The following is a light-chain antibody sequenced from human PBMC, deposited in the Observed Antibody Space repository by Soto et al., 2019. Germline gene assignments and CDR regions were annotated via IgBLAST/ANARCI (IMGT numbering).Light chain of an antibody. V-gene: IGKV1-39*01. J-gene: IGKJ4*01. CDR1: QSITSF. CDR3: QQSYSAPRT. CDR2: GAS. Sequence: DIQMTQFPSSLSASVGDRVSITCRASQSITSFLNWFQQRPGKAPKLLIFGASLLRVGVPSRFSGSGSGTDFTLTISSLQPEDFATYYCQQSYSAPRTFGGGTKVEI.